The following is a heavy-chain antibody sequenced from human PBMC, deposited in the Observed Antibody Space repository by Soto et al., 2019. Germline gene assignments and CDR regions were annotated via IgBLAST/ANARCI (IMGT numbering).Heavy chain of an antibody. Sequence: PSETLCLTCIVSGGSISNYCWRWIRQSPGKGLEWIGYVDYTGNTNFKYNPSLESRVTISVDTSKNQFSLNLRSVTAADTAIYYCARFPDYGAYVAPWGQGTLVTVSS. CDR1: GGSISNYC. J-gene: IGHJ5*02. D-gene: IGHD4-17*01. CDR2: VDYTGNT. V-gene: IGHV4-59*12. CDR3: ARFPDYGAYVAP.